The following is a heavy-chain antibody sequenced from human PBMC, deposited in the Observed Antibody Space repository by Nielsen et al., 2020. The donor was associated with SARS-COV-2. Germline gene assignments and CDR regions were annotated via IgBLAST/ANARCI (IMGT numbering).Heavy chain of an antibody. CDR3: ASQPGSPGGVDV. Sequence: SETLSLTCTVSGGSVSSSRYNWGWIRQPPGKGLEWIGSISYSGSTYYNPSLKSRVTVSVDTSKNQFSLKLSSVTAADTAVYYCASQPGSPGGVDVWAKGPRSPSP. CDR1: GGSVSSSRYN. D-gene: IGHD3-10*01. V-gene: IGHV4-39*01. J-gene: IGHJ6*02. CDR2: ISYSGST.